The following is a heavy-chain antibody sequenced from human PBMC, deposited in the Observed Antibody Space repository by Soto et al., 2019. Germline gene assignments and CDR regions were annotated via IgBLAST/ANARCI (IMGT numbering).Heavy chain of an antibody. J-gene: IGHJ6*03. CDR3: ARDFLWFGEDSYYMDV. Sequence: XGSLRLSCAASGFTFSSYWMSWVRQAPGKGLEWVANIKQDGSEKYYVDSVKGRFTISRDNAKNSLYLQMNSLRAEDTAVYYCARDFLWFGEDSYYMDVSGKGTTVTVFS. V-gene: IGHV3-7*01. D-gene: IGHD3-10*01. CDR1: GFTFSSYW. CDR2: IKQDGSEK.